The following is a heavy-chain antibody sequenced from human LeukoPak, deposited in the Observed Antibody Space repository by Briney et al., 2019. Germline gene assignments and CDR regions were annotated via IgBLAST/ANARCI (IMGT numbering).Heavy chain of an antibody. J-gene: IGHJ4*02. CDR2: ISYSGST. CDR3: ATDRLYRGYSYGFGY. V-gene: IGHV4-61*01. Sequence: PSETLSLTCTVSGGSVSSGSYYWSWIRQPPGKGLEWIGYISYSGSTNYNPSLKSRLTMSVDRSKNQFSLKLSSVTAADTAVYYCATDRLYRGYSYGFGYWGQGTLVTVSS. D-gene: IGHD5-18*01. CDR1: GGSVSSGSYY.